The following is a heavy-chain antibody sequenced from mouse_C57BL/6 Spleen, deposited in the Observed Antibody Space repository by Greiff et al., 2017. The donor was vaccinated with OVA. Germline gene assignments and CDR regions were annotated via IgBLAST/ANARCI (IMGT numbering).Heavy chain of an antibody. D-gene: IGHD1-1*01. J-gene: IGHJ4*01. CDR2: IDPSDSYT. Sequence: VQLQQPGAELVKPGASVKLSCKASGYTFTSYWMQWVKQRPGQGLEWIGEIDPSDSYTNYNQKFKGKATLTVDTSSSTAYMQLSSLTSEDSAVYYCARTSYGSSSHAMDYWGQGTSVTVSS. CDR1: GYTFTSYW. V-gene: IGHV1-50*01. CDR3: ARTSYGSSSHAMDY.